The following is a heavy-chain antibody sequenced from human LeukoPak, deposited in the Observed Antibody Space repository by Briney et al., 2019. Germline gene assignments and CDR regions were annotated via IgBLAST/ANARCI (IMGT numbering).Heavy chain of an antibody. J-gene: IGHJ4*02. CDR3: AKDPPGETMVRGVIINIPLPY. CDR1: GFSFSSYG. CDR2: ISYDGRNE. V-gene: IGHV3-30*18. D-gene: IGHD3-10*01. Sequence: GGSLRLSCAASGFSFSSYGMHWVRQAPGKGLEWVAVISYDGRNEYYADSVKGRFTISRDNSKSTLFLQMNSLRAEDTAVYYCAKDPPGETMVRGVIINIPLPYWGQGTLVTVSS.